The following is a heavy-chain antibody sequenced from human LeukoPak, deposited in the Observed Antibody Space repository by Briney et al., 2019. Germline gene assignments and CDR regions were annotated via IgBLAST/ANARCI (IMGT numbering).Heavy chain of an antibody. V-gene: IGHV3-7*01. Sequence: GGSLRLSCAASGFTFSSYWMSWVRQAPGKGLEWVANIKQDGSEKYYVDSVKGRFTISRDNAKNSLYLQMNSLRAEDTAVYYCARDAVVEYYYDSSGYYFDYWGQGTLVTVSS. D-gene: IGHD3-22*01. CDR3: ARDAVVEYYYDSSGYYFDY. CDR2: IKQDGSEK. J-gene: IGHJ4*02. CDR1: GFTFSSYW.